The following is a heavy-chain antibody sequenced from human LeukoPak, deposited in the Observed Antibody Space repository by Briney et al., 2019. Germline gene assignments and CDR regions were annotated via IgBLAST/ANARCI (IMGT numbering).Heavy chain of an antibody. D-gene: IGHD6-13*01. CDR3: ARGHYTSSWYVFDY. CDR1: GGSISSSRYY. V-gene: IGHV4-39*07. CDR2: LYYSGSA. J-gene: IGHJ4*02. Sequence: PSETLSLTCTVSGGSISSSRYYWAWIRQSPGKGLEWIGSLYYSGSAYYNPSLKSRVTISVDTSKNQFSLKLSSVTAADTAVYYCARGHYTSSWYVFDYWGQGTLVTVSS.